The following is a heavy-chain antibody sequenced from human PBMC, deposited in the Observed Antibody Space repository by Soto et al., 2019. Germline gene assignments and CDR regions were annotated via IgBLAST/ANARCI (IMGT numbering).Heavy chain of an antibody. CDR2: IIPLFGTA. CDR1: GGSLSRYA. CDR3: ARDGSYCTDGICFHYLDS. V-gene: IGHV1-69*06. J-gene: IGHJ4*02. D-gene: IGHD2-8*01. Sequence: ASVKVSCKASGGSLSRYAVSWVRQAPGHGLEWVGRIIPLFGTADYAQKFQGRVTLTADKSTNTAYMELSSLRSEDTALYFCARDGSYCTDGICFHYLDSWGQGTLVIVSS.